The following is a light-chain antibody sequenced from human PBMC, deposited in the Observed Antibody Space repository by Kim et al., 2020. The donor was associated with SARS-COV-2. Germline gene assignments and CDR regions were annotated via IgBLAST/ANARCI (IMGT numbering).Light chain of an antibody. J-gene: IGLJ2*01. V-gene: IGLV1-44*01. CDR1: RSNIGSNP. Sequence: QSVIIACSGSRSNIGSNPVNWYHHVPGTAAKLLIYRNSDRPSGVPDRFTASKSDTSAALAISGLQSEDETTYYCAAWDESLDGFLVFGGGTQLTVL. CDR3: AAWDESLDGFLV. CDR2: RNS.